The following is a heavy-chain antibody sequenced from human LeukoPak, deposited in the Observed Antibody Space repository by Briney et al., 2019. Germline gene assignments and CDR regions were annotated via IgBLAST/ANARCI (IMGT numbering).Heavy chain of an antibody. D-gene: IGHD6-13*01. V-gene: IGHV4-59*12. Sequence: SETLPLTCSVSGGSISTYYWSWIRQPPGKGLEWIGYIYYSGSTKYNPSLKSRVTISVDTSKNQFSLKLSSVTAADTAVYYCARSRSRIAALYYFDYWGQGTLVTVSS. J-gene: IGHJ4*02. CDR1: GGSISTYY. CDR3: ARSRSRIAALYYFDY. CDR2: IYYSGST.